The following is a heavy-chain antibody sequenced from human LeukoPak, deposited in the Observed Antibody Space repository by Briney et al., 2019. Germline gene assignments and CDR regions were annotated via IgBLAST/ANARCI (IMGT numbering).Heavy chain of an antibody. CDR1: GFTFSSYS. CDR3: AGVEMEVGGY. V-gene: IGHV3-21*01. D-gene: IGHD5-24*01. CDR2: ISSSSSYI. Sequence: KAGGSLGLSCAASGFTFSSYSMNWVRQAPGKGLEWVSSISSSSSYIYYTDSVKGRFTISRDNAKNSLYLQMNSLRAEDTAVYYCAGVEMEVGGYWGQGTLVTVSS. J-gene: IGHJ4*02.